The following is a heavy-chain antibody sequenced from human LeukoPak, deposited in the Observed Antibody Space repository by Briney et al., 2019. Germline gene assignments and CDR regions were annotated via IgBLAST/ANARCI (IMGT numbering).Heavy chain of an antibody. Sequence: GGSLRLSCAASRFTFSDYYLSWIRQAPGKGLEWVSYISSSGSTVYYADSVKGRFTISRDNAKNSLYLQMNSLRAEDTAVYYCARHSASGSYYSLKFDNWGQGTLVTVSS. CDR1: RFTFSDYY. CDR2: ISSSGSTV. D-gene: IGHD3-10*01. V-gene: IGHV3-11*01. J-gene: IGHJ4*02. CDR3: ARHSASGSYYSLKFDN.